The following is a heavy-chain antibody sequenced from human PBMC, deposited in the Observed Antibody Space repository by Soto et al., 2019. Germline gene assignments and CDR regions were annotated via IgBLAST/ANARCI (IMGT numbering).Heavy chain of an antibody. CDR3: ARHGSY. V-gene: IGHV4-39*01. CDR1: GVSISNTSYY. J-gene: IGHJ4*02. CDR2: ISYSGKT. Sequence: PSATLSVTCTVSGVSISNTSYYWGWIRQSPGKGLEWIGTISYSGKTYYHPALKSRVTISVDTSNNRFSLKLSSVTAADTAVYYCARHGSYWGQGTLVTVSS.